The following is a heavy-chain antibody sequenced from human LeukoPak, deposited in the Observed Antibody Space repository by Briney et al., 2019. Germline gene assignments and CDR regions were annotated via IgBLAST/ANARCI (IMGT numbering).Heavy chain of an antibody. V-gene: IGHV3-74*01. Sequence: GGSLRLSCAASGFTFSSYWMHWVRQAPGKGLVWVSRITSEGSSSSYADSVRGRFTMSRDNAKNTLYLQMNSLTAEDTAVYYCARSGAGSSTWTDYWGQGTLVTVSS. J-gene: IGHJ4*02. CDR1: GFTFSSYW. D-gene: IGHD5/OR15-5a*01. CDR3: ARSGAGSSTWTDY. CDR2: ITSEGSSS.